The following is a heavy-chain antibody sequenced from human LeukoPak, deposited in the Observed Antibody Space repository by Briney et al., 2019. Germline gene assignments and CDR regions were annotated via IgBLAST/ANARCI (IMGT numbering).Heavy chain of an antibody. Sequence: GASVKVSCKASGYTFTSYYMHWVRQAPGQGLEWMGGIIPIFGTANYAQKFQGRVTITADESTSTAYMELSSLRSEDTAVYYCARVEDIVVVPAAIGSYDWFYPWGQGTLVTVSS. D-gene: IGHD2-2*02. CDR2: IIPIFGTA. V-gene: IGHV1-69*13. CDR3: ARVEDIVVVPAAIGSYDWFYP. J-gene: IGHJ5*02. CDR1: GYTFTSYY.